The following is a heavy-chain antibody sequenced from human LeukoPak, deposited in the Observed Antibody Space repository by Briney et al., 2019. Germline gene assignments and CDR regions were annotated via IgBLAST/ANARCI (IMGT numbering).Heavy chain of an antibody. V-gene: IGHV3-23*01. CDR3: ARDERLLSFLK. CDR1: GFTFSNYG. J-gene: IGHJ4*02. Sequence: GGSLRLSCAASGFTFSNYGLSWVRQAPGKGLEWVSGITGIGGSTYYADSVKGRFTISRDNYKNTLYLQMNSLRAEDTAIYYCARDERLLSFLKWGQGTLVTVSS. D-gene: IGHD3-3*01. CDR2: ITGIGGST.